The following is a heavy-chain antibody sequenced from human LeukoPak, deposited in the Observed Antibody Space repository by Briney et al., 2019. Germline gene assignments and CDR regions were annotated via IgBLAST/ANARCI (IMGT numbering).Heavy chain of an antibody. V-gene: IGHV3-23*01. D-gene: IGHD6-13*01. Sequence: GGTLRLSCAASGFIFSSYGMSWVRQAPGKGLAWISAISGSGGSTYYAGSVKGRFTISRDNSKNTLYVQMNSLSADDTAVYYCASSHVTGYPHDYWGQGTLVTVSS. CDR2: ISGSGGST. CDR3: ASSHVTGYPHDY. J-gene: IGHJ4*02. CDR1: GFIFSSYG.